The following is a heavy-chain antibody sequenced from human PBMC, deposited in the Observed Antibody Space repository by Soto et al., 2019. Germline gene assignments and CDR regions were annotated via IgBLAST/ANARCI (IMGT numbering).Heavy chain of an antibody. CDR3: ARVGVVPAATDY. CDR1: GGSFSGYY. V-gene: IGHV4-34*01. Sequence: QVQLQQWGAGLLKPSETLSLTCAVYGGSFSGYYWSWIRQPPGKGLEWIGESNHSGSTNYNPALKRRVTISVDTSKNQFSLELSSVTAADTAVYYCARVGVVPAATDYWGQGTLVTVSS. J-gene: IGHJ4*02. D-gene: IGHD2-2*01. CDR2: SNHSGST.